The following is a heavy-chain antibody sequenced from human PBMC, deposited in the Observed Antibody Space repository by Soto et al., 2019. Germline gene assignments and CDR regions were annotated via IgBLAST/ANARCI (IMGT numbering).Heavy chain of an antibody. CDR3: ARHFAYYYGPGSLYD. Sequence: PSETLSLTCTVSGGSISSYYWSWIRQPPGKGLEWIGYIYYSGSTNYNPSLKSRVTISVDTSKNQFSLKLSSVTAADTAVYYCARHFAYYYGPGSLYDWGQGTLVPVSS. V-gene: IGHV4-59*08. CDR2: IYYSGST. J-gene: IGHJ1*01. D-gene: IGHD3-10*01. CDR1: GGSISSYY.